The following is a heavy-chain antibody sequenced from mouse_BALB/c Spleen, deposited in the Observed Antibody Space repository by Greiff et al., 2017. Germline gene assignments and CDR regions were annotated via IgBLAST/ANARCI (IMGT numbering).Heavy chain of an antibody. D-gene: IGHD2-4*01. CDR3: ARDGIYYDYEGWFAY. J-gene: IGHJ3*01. CDR2: IWAGGST. Sequence: VKLMESGPGLVAPSQSLSITCTVSGFSLTSYGVHWVRQPPGKGLEWLGVIWAGGSTNYNSALMSRLSISKDNSKSQVFLKMNSLQTDDTAMYYCARDGIYYDYEGWFAYWGQGTLVTVSA. V-gene: IGHV2-9*02. CDR1: GFSLTSYG.